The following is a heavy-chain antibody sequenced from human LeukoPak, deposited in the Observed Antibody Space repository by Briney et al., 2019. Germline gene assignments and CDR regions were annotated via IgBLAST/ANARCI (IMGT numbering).Heavy chain of an antibody. CDR3: ARGHYYDTSGDY. J-gene: IGHJ4*02. Sequence: SETLSLTCTVSGASVSSHYWSWIRQPPGKRLEWIGYIDYRGGTNYNPSLKSRVHISVDTSKNQFSLNLSSVTAAETAVHYCARGHYYDTSGDYWGQGTLVTVSS. CDR1: GASVSSHY. D-gene: IGHD3-22*01. CDR2: IDYRGGT. V-gene: IGHV4-59*02.